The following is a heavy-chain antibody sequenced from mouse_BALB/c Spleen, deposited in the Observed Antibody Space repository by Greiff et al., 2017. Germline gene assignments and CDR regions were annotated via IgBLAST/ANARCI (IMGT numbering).Heavy chain of an antibody. CDR1: GFNIKDTY. Sequence: VQLQQSGAELVKPGASVKLSCTASGFNIKDTYMHWVKQRPEQGLEWIGRIDPANGNTKYDPKFQGKATITADTSSNTAYLQLSSLTSEDTAVYYCAREFITTVVTPVDWGQGTTLTVSS. CDR3: AREFITTVVTPVD. D-gene: IGHD1-1*01. V-gene: IGHV14-3*02. CDR2: IDPANGNT. J-gene: IGHJ2*01.